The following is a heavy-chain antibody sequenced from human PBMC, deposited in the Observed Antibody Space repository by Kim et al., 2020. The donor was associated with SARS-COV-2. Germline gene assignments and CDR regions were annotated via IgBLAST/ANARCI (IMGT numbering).Heavy chain of an antibody. Sequence: NGNQKYSQKFQGRVTITMDTSASTAYMELSSLRSEDTAVYYCAREVGGLDVWGQGTTVTVSS. D-gene: IGHD5-12*01. V-gene: IGHV1-3*01. J-gene: IGHJ6*02. CDR2: NGNQ. CDR3: AREVGGLDV.